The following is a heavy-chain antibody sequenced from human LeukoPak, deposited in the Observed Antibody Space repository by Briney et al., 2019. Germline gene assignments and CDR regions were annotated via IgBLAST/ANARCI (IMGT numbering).Heavy chain of an antibody. CDR2: INHSGST. CDR3: ARHELWFGEYYFYY. J-gene: IGHJ4*02. Sequence: PSETLSLTCAVYGGSFSGYYWSWIRQPPGKGLEWIGEINHSGSTNYNPSLKSRVTISVDTSKNQFSLKLSSVTAADTAVYYCARHELWFGEYYFYYWGQGTLVTVSS. D-gene: IGHD3-10*01. CDR1: GGSFSGYY. V-gene: IGHV4-34*01.